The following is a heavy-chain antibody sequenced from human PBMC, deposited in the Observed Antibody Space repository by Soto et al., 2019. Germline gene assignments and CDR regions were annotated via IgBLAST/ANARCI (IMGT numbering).Heavy chain of an antibody. Sequence: GGSLRLSCAASGFTFSSYAMSWVRQAPGKGLEWVSAISGSGGSTYYADSVKGRFTISRDNSKNTLYLQMNSLRAEDTAVYYCAKELSRSDFWSGYLGYYYYYYGMDVWGQGTTVTVSS. CDR3: AKELSRSDFWSGYLGYYYYYYGMDV. J-gene: IGHJ6*02. D-gene: IGHD3-3*01. V-gene: IGHV3-23*01. CDR2: ISGSGGST. CDR1: GFTFSSYA.